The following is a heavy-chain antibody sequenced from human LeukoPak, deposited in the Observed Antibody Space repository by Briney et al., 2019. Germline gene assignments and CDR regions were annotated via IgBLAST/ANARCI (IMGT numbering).Heavy chain of an antibody. D-gene: IGHD4-4*01. CDR3: ARGRTVTNFDY. V-gene: IGHV4-34*01. Sequence: SETLSLTCAVYGGSFSGYYWSWIRQPPGKGLEWIGEINHGGSTNYNPSLKSRVTISVDTSKNQFSLKLSSVTAADTAVYYCARGRTVTNFDYWGQGTLVTVSS. CDR1: GGSFSGYY. CDR2: INHGGST. J-gene: IGHJ4*02.